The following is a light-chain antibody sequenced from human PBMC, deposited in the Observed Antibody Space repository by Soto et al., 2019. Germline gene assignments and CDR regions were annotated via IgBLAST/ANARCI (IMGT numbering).Light chain of an antibody. CDR1: SSDVGSYNL. Sequence: QSALTQPASVSGSPEQSITISCTGTSSDVGSYNLVSWYQQHPGKAPKVMIYEATKRPSGVSNRFSGSKSGNTASLTISGPQAEDEANYYCCAYAGSGPVVVGGGTKVTVL. CDR3: CAYAGSGPVV. CDR2: EAT. J-gene: IGLJ2*01. V-gene: IGLV2-23*01.